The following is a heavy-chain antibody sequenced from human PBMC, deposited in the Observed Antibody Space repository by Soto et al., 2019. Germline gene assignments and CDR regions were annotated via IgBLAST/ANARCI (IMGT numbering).Heavy chain of an antibody. J-gene: IGHJ6*02. V-gene: IGHV1-69*12. CDR1: GGTFSSYA. CDR3: ASVYSSGPYYYYYYGMDV. CDR2: IIPIFGTA. D-gene: IGHD6-19*01. Sequence: QVQLVQSGAEVKKPGSSVKVSCKASGGTFSSYAISWVRQAPGQGLEWMGGIIPIFGTANYAQKFQGRVTITADESTSTAYMELSSLRSEDTAVYYCASVYSSGPYYYYYYGMDVWGQGTTVTVSS.